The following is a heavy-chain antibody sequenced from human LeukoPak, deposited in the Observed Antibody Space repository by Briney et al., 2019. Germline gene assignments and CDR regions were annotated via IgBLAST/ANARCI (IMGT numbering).Heavy chain of an antibody. J-gene: IGHJ4*02. D-gene: IGHD2-2*01. CDR3: ARERGCSSTSCPYYFDY. CDR2: IIPIFGTA. V-gene: IGHV1-69*06. CDR1: GGTFSSYA. Sequence: SVKVSCKASGGTFSSYAISWVRQAPGQGLEWMGGIIPIFGTANYAQKFQGRVTITADKSTSTAYMELSSLRSEDTAVYYCARERGCSSTSCPYYFDYRGQGTLVTVSS.